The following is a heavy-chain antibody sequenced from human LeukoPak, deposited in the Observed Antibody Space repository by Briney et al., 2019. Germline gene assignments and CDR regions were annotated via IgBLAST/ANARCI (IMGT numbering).Heavy chain of an antibody. CDR1: GYTFTSYY. CDR2: INPSGGST. D-gene: IGHD2-15*01. CDR3: ARGIRYCSGGSCPFDY. V-gene: IGHV1-46*01. Sequence: ASVKVSCKASGYTFTSYYMHWVRQAPGQGLEWMGIINPSGGSTSYAQKFQGRVTMTRDTSTSTVYMELSSLRSEDTAVYYCARGIRYCSGGSCPFDYWGQGTLVTVSS. J-gene: IGHJ4*02.